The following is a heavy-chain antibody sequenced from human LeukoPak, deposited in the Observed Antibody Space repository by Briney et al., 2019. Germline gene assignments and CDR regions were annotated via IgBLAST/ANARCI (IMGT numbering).Heavy chain of an antibody. V-gene: IGHV3-21*01. Sequence: PGGSLRLSCAASGFTFSSYSMNWVRQAPGKGLEWVSSISSSSSYIYYADSVKGRFTISRDNAKNSLYLQMNSLRAEDTAVYYCARDGVQWFGEHAFDIWGQGTMVTVSS. J-gene: IGHJ3*02. D-gene: IGHD3-10*01. CDR1: GFTFSSYS. CDR3: ARDGVQWFGEHAFDI. CDR2: ISSSSSYI.